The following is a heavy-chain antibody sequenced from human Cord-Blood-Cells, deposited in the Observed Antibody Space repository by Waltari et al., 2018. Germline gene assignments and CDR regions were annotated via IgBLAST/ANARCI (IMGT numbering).Heavy chain of an antibody. CDR2: IGTAGDT. CDR1: GFTFSSYD. CDR3: ARAVRSGYIRGAFDM. D-gene: IGHD3-3*01. V-gene: IGHV3-13*01. Sequence: EVQLVESGGGLVQPGGSLRLSCAASGFTFSSYDMHWVRQATGKGLEWVSAIGTAGDTYYPGSVKGRFTISRENAKNSLYLQMNSLRAGDAAVYYCARAVRSGYIRGAFDMWGQGTMVTVSS. J-gene: IGHJ3*02.